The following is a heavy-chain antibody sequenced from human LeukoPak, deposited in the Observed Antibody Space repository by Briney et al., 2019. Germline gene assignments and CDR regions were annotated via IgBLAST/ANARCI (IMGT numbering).Heavy chain of an antibody. Sequence: SETLSLTCTVSGDSISSSSYYWGWIRQPPGKGLEWIGSIYYSGSTNYNPSLKSRVTISVDTSKNQFSLKLSSVTAADTAVYYCARSLRGSAWDWGQGTLVTVSS. J-gene: IGHJ4*02. D-gene: IGHD2-15*01. CDR1: GDSISSSSYY. V-gene: IGHV4-39*01. CDR3: ARSLRGSAWD. CDR2: IYYSGST.